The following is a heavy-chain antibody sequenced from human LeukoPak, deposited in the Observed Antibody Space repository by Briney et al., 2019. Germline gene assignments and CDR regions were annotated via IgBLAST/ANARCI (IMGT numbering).Heavy chain of an antibody. Sequence: SETLSLTCTVSGGSINSYYWSWIRQPPGKGLEWIGYIYYSGSTNYNPSLKSRVTISVDTSKNQFSLKLSSVTAADTAVYYCARVDARYCSGGSCYYYYFDYWGQGTLVTVSS. CDR3: ARVDARYCSGGSCYYYYFDY. CDR2: IYYSGST. V-gene: IGHV4-59*01. D-gene: IGHD2-15*01. J-gene: IGHJ4*02. CDR1: GGSINSYY.